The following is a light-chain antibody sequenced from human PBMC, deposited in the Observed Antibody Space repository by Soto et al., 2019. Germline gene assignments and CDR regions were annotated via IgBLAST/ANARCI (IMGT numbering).Light chain of an antibody. Sequence: EIVMTQFPDTLSVSLGERATLSCRASQSVNSDLAWYRQKPGQGPRLLIYAASTRATRIPPRFSGGVSGTEFTLTISSLQSENFTVYNCQQYSNWPRITFGQGTRLEIK. CDR1: QSVNSD. J-gene: IGKJ5*01. CDR2: AAS. V-gene: IGKV3-15*01. CDR3: QQYSNWPRIT.